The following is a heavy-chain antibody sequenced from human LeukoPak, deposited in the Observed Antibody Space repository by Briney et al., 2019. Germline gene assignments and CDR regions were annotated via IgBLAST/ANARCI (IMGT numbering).Heavy chain of an antibody. CDR2: FDPEDGET. D-gene: IGHD1-26*01. V-gene: IGHV1-24*01. Sequence: GASVKVSCKASGGTFSSYAISWVRQAPGQGLEWMGGFDPEDGETIYAQKFQGRVTMTEDTSTDTAYMELSSLRSEDTAVYYCATYWWELPHLDAFDIWGQGTMVTVSS. CDR3: ATYWWELPHLDAFDI. J-gene: IGHJ3*02. CDR1: GGTFSSYA.